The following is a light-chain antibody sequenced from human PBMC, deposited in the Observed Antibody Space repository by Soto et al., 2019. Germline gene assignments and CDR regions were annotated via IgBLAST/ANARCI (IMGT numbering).Light chain of an antibody. Sequence: DIGMTQSRSTLSACGGDRVTITCGAGQGISTYLNSYQQKPGKAPKLLIYAASSLQSGVPSRFSGSGSGTDFTLTISSLQPEDCATYYCQQANSFPLNFGGGTKVDIK. CDR3: QQANSFPLN. V-gene: IGKV1-12*01. CDR1: QGISTY. CDR2: AAS. J-gene: IGKJ4*01.